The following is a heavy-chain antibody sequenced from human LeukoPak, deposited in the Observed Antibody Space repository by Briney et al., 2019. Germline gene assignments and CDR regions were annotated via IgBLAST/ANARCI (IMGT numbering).Heavy chain of an antibody. V-gene: IGHV3-30*02. Sequence: GGSLRLSCAASGFTFNIFGMHWVRQVPGKGREWVTFIQYNGNNKYYTESVKGRFTISRDKSKNTLYLQMNSLRAEDTAVYYCAKDMYEFWSGYPRYYFDCWGQGTLVTVSS. CDR3: AKDMYEFWSGYPRYYFDC. CDR2: IQYNGNNK. J-gene: IGHJ4*02. D-gene: IGHD3-3*01. CDR1: GFTFNIFG.